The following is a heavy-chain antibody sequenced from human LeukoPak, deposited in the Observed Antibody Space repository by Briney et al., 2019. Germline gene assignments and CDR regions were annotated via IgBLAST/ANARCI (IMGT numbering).Heavy chain of an antibody. J-gene: IGHJ4*02. D-gene: IGHD4-11*01. Sequence: GGSLRLSCVASGFTFSDYAMNWVRQAPGKGLEWVSTFKTKYNQVYYAESVRGWFTISTDNSKNTVYLQMNSLRAEDTALYYCARSVPDYTRFDYWGQGALVTVSS. CDR3: ARSVPDYTRFDY. CDR2: FKTKYNQV. V-gene: IGHV3-23*05. CDR1: GFTFSDYA.